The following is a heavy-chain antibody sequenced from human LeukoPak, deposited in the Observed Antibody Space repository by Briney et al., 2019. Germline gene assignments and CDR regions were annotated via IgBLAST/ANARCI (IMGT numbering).Heavy chain of an antibody. J-gene: IGHJ5*02. V-gene: IGHV1-69*05. CDR2: IIPIFGTA. CDR3: ARHSSSWTGWFDP. Sequence: GASVKVSCKASGGTFSSYAISWVRQAPGQGLEWMGGIIPIFGTANYAQKFQGRVTITTDESTSTAYMELGSLRSEDTAVYYCARHSSSWTGWFDPWGQGTLVTVSS. D-gene: IGHD6-13*01. CDR1: GGTFSSYA.